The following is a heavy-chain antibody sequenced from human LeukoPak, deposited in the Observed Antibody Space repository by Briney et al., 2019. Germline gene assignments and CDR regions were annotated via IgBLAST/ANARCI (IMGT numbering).Heavy chain of an antibody. Sequence: SETLCLTCTVSGGSIRTHYWSWTRQSPGKEVEWIGYIYYSGSTNFNPSLKSRVTLSVDRPQNKFSLNLTSVTAADTAVYYCARGAAIFYDAFDVWGRGTMVTVSS. J-gene: IGHJ3*01. CDR3: ARGAAIFYDAFDV. CDR1: GGSIRTHY. CDR2: IYYSGST. V-gene: IGHV4-59*11. D-gene: IGHD3-9*01.